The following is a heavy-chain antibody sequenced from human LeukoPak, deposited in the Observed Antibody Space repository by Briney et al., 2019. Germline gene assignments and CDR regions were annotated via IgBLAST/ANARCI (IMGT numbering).Heavy chain of an antibody. CDR3: ARDDSDDYWGLGYCGGRSCYDAFDI. Sequence: SETLSLTCTVFGYSIGNGFYWDWIRQPPGKGLEWIGSIFYSDNTYYNPSLNSRVTISVDTSNNQFSLRLTSVTAADTAVYYCARDDSDDYWGLGYCGGRSCYDAFDIWGQGTMVTVSS. J-gene: IGHJ3*02. CDR2: IFYSDNT. CDR1: GYSIGNGFY. D-gene: IGHD2-15*01. V-gene: IGHV4-38-2*02.